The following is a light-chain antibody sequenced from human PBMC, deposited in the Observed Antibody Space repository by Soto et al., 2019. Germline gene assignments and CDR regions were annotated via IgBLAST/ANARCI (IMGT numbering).Light chain of an antibody. CDR1: SSDVGGHNY. V-gene: IGLV2-11*01. Sequence: QSALTQPRSVSGSPGQSVTISCTGTSSDVGGHNYVSWYQQYPGKAPRLLLSSVSKRPSGVPDRFSGSKSGNTASLTISGLQAVDEADYYCCSYAGSYTYVFGTGTKATVL. CDR2: SVS. J-gene: IGLJ1*01. CDR3: CSYAGSYTYV.